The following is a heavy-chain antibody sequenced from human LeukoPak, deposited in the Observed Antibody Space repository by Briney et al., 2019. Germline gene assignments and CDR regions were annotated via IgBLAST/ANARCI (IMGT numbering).Heavy chain of an antibody. CDR1: GYRFTSDS. D-gene: IGHD5-24*01. J-gene: IGHJ4*02. CDR3: ARSPRWLQLWYYFDY. Sequence: GESLKISCKCSGYRFTSDSIAWVRQMPGKGLEWMGIIYPSDSETRYSPSFQGQVTISADKSISTAYLQWSSLKALDTAIYYCARSPRWLQLWYYFDYWGQGTLVTVSS. CDR2: IYPSDSET. V-gene: IGHV5-51*01.